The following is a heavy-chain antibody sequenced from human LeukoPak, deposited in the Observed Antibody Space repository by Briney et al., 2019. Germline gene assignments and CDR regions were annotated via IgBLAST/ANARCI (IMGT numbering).Heavy chain of an antibody. CDR2: ISGSGDNI. V-gene: IGHV3-11*01. D-gene: IGHD3-16*01. J-gene: IGHJ4*02. CDR1: GLRLRDYY. CDR3: ARDGGHYHSENHYYLNY. Sequence: GGPLRLSCAPSGLRLRDYYMRWLRPAPEEGREGLSYISGSGDNIYYAGPVQGRFTISRDNSKNSLYLQLNGLTPEDTAVYFCARDGGHYHSENHYYLNYWGQGTLVTVSS.